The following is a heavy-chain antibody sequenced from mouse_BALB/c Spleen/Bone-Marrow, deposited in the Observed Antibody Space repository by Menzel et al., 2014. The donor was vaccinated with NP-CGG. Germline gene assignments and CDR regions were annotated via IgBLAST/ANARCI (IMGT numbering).Heavy chain of an antibody. V-gene: IGHV1-4*02. J-gene: IGHJ4*01. CDR3: AKINYGYYAMDY. CDR1: GYIFTTFT. CDR2: INPSSGYT. Sequence: VQLQQSAAELARPGVSVKMSCKASGYIFTTFTMHWVKQRPGQGLEWIGYINPSSGYTEYNQKFRDKTTLTADKSSSTAYMQLSSLTSEDSAVYYCAKINYGYYAMDYWGQGTSVTVSS. D-gene: IGHD1-1*01.